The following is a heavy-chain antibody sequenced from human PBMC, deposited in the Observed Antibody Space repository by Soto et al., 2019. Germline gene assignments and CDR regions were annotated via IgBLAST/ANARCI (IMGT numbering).Heavy chain of an antibody. D-gene: IGHD2-2*01. CDR3: ARNPRLIRYCSRTSCLAGWFDP. CDR2: INHSGST. J-gene: IGHJ5*02. CDR1: GGAFSGYY. V-gene: IGHV4-34*01. Sequence: HVQLHQWGAGLLKPSETLSLTCAVYGGAFSGYYWSWIRQPPGQGLEWIGEINHSGSTNYNPSLKSRGTISVDTSKNQFSLTLSSVTAADTAVYYCARNPRLIRYCSRTSCLAGWFDPWGQGTLVTVSS.